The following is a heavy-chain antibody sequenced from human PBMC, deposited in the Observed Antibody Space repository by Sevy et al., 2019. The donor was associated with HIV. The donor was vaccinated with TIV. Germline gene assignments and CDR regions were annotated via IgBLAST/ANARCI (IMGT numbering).Heavy chain of an antibody. CDR3: AGESVGAGVDRYYGGMDV. V-gene: IGHV3-21*01. CDR2: ISSSCSYI. Sequence: GGSLRLSCVASGFTFRSYSMNWVRQAPGKGLEWVSSISSSCSYIYYAESVKGRFTISRDNARNSLYLQMNSLRAEDTALYCCAGESVGAGVDRYYGGMDVWGQGGRVAGSS. D-gene: IGHD3-10*01. J-gene: IGHJ6*02. CDR1: GFTFRSYS.